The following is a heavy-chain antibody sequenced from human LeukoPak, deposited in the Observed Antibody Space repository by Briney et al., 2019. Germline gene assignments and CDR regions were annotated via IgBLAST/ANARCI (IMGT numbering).Heavy chain of an antibody. CDR2: INPNSGGT. Sequence: GASVKVSCKASGYTFTGYYMHWVRQAPGQGLEWMGWINPNSGGTNYAQKFQGRVTMTRDTSISTAYMELSRLRSDDTAVYYCARDRVVATIQGIAYYYYYGMDVWGQGTTVTVSS. J-gene: IGHJ6*02. D-gene: IGHD5-12*01. V-gene: IGHV1-2*02. CDR1: GYTFTGYY. CDR3: ARDRVVATIQGIAYYYYYGMDV.